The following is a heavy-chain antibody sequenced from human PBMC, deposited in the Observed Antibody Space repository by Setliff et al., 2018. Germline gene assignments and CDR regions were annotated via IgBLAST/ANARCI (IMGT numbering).Heavy chain of an antibody. V-gene: IGHV3-11*06. J-gene: IGHJ5*02. CDR1: GFTFSDYY. CDR3: ARKIAAAGTAWFDP. D-gene: IGHD6-13*01. CDR2: ISSSSSYI. Sequence: LRLSCAASGFTFSDYYMSWIRQAPGKGLEWVSYISSSSSYIYYADSVKGRFTISRDNAKNSLYLQMNSLRAEDTAVYYCARKIAAAGTAWFDPWGQGTLVTVSS.